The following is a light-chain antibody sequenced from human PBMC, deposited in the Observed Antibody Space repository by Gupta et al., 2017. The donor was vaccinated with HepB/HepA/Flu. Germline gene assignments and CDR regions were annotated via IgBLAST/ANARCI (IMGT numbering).Light chain of an antibody. V-gene: IGKV1-39*01. Sequence: IQMTQSPSSLSASVGDRVTITCRASRSITSDVNSFHQKPGKAPKRLIYAASSLQSGVPSRSTGLTTGTELKVAVGSFQPEAYAPNDCLVFGRGT. CDR2: AAS. J-gene: IGKJ4*02. CDR1: RSITSD. CDR3: LV.